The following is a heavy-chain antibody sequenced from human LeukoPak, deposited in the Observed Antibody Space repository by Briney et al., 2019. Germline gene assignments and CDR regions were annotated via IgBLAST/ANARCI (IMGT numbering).Heavy chain of an antibody. CDR1: GFTFSIFP. Sequence: GGSLRLSCAASGFTFSIFPMSWVRQGPGKGLEWVAATSDSGGDTYYADSVKGRFTISRDNSKNTLYLQMNSLRAEDTAVYYCAKELNYYDSRGVMDVWGRGTTVTVSS. J-gene: IGHJ6*02. V-gene: IGHV3-23*01. CDR3: AKELNYYDSRGVMDV. CDR2: TSDSGGDT. D-gene: IGHD3-22*01.